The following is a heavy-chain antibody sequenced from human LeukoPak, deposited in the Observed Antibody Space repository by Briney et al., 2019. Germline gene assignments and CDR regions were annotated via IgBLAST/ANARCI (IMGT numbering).Heavy chain of an antibody. D-gene: IGHD6-13*01. J-gene: IGHJ5*02. CDR3: ARSPIAAAGFMFDP. CDR2: MNPNSGNT. CDR1: GYTFTSYD. V-gene: IGHV1-8*01. Sequence: ASVKVSCKASGYTFTSYDINWVRQATGQGLEWMGWMNPNSGNTGYAQKFQGRVTMTRNTSISTAYMELSSLRSEDTAVYYCARSPIAAAGFMFDPWGQGTLVTVSS.